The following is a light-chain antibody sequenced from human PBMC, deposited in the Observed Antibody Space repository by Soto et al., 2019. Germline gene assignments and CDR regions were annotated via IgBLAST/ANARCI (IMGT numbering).Light chain of an antibody. V-gene: IGLV2-14*03. CDR1: SSDVGGYNY. CDR2: DVS. J-gene: IGLJ2*01. Sequence: QSALTQPASLSGSPGQSITISCTGTSSDVGGYNYVSWYQHHPGKAPKLMIYDVSNRPSGVSNRFSGSKSGNTASLTISGLQAEDEADYYCSSYTTSTTHVVFGGGTKLTVL. CDR3: SSYTTSTTHVV.